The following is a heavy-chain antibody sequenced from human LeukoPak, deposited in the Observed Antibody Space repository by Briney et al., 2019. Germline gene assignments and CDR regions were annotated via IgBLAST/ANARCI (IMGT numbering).Heavy chain of an antibody. D-gene: IGHD6-13*01. V-gene: IGHV4-4*09. CDR1: GGSISSFH. CDR2: IYTSGRT. J-gene: IGHJ5*02. Sequence: SETLSLTCTVPGGSISSFHWSWIRQPPGKGLGWIGYIYTSGRTNYNPSLKSRVTISVDTSKNQFSLKLSSVTAADTAVYYCVSPKGNNWFDPWGQGTLVTVSS. CDR3: VSPKGNNWFDP.